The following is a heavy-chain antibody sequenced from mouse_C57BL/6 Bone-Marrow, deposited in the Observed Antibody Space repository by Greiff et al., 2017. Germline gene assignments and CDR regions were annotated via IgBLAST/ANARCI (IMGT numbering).Heavy chain of an antibody. CDR1: GYTFTGYW. Sequence: QVQLQQSGAELMKPGASVKLSCKATGYTFTGYWIGWAKQRPGHGLEWIGEILPGSGITNYNEKFKGKATFTADTASSTASMHLRSLTTEYSAIYYCARDYGSSYGYWGQGTTLTVSA. CDR3: ARDYGSSYGY. V-gene: IGHV1-9*01. D-gene: IGHD1-1*01. J-gene: IGHJ2*01. CDR2: ILPGSGIT.